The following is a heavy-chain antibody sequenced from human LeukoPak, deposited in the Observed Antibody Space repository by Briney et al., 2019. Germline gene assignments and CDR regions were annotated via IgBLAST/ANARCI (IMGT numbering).Heavy chain of an antibody. CDR3: ARGDDILTDHYKGLDY. D-gene: IGHD3-9*01. V-gene: IGHV1-18*01. CDR1: GYTFTSYG. CDR2: VSAYNGNT. Sequence: ASVKVSCKASGYTFTSYGFSWVRQAPGQGLEWMGWVSAYNGNTNYAQKVQGRATMTTDTSTSTAYMELRSLRSDDTAVYYCARGDDILTDHYKGLDYWGLGTLVTVSS. J-gene: IGHJ4*02.